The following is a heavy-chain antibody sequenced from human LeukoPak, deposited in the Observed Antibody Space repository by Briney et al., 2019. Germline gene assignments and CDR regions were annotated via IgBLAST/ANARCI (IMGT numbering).Heavy chain of an antibody. V-gene: IGHV3-30*18. CDR1: GFTFRSSG. D-gene: IGHD1-26*01. J-gene: IGHJ4*02. CDR3: AKEMGATNYFEY. CDR2: ISYDGSNK. Sequence: PGRSLRLSCAASGFTFRSSGMQWVRQAPGKGLEGGSVISYDGSNKFYADSVKGRFTISRDNSKNTLYLQMNSLRDEDTAVYYCAKEMGATNYFEYWGQGTLVTVSS.